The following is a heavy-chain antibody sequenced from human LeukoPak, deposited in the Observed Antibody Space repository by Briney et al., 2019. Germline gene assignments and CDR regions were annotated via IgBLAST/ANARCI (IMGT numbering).Heavy chain of an antibody. Sequence: GASVKVSCKASGYTFTAYYMHWVRQAPGQGLEWMGRINPNSGDTNYAQKFQGRVTITADESTSTAYMELSSLRSEDTAVYYCAIPRGVVPAAMGNWFDPWGQGTLVTVSS. CDR1: GYTFTAYY. J-gene: IGHJ5*02. CDR2: INPNSGDT. V-gene: IGHV1-2*06. CDR3: AIPRGVVPAAMGNWFDP. D-gene: IGHD2-2*01.